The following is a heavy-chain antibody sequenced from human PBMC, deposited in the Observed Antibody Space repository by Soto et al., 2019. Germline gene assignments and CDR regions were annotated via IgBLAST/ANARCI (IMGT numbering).Heavy chain of an antibody. CDR3: AKELVGALYFGMDV. CDR2: LSGSGIST. CDR1: GFTFTDYA. D-gene: IGHD6-6*01. Sequence: LRLSCAVSGFTFTDYAMTWVRQAPGKGLEWVSTLSGSGISTYDADFVKGRFTISRDNSKNMLYLQMNSLRAEDTAIYYCAKELVGALYFGMDVWGQGTTVTVSS. V-gene: IGHV3-23*01. J-gene: IGHJ6*02.